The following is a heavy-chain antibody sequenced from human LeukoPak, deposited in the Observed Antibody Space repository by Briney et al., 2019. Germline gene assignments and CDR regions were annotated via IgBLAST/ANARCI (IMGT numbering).Heavy chain of an antibody. CDR2: INPSGGST. CDR1: GYTFTSYY. J-gene: IGHJ4*02. D-gene: IGHD5-18*01. V-gene: IGHV1-46*01. CDR3: ARDLSFYSGYSYAKEDY. Sequence: ASVKVSCKASGYTFTSYYMHWVRQAPGPGLEWMGIINPSGGSTSYAQKFQGRVTMTRDMSTSTVYMELSSLRSEDTAVYYCARDLSFYSGYSYAKEDYWGQGTLVTVSS.